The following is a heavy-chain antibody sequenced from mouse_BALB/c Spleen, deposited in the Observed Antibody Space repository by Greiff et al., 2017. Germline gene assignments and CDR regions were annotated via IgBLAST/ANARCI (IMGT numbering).Heavy chain of an antibody. D-gene: IGHD1-2*01. CDR1: GYTFTSYW. J-gene: IGHJ2*01. V-gene: IGHV1S41*01. CDR3: ARSTTAPLDY. Sequence: DLVKPGASVKLSCKASGYTFTSYWINWIKQRPGQGLEWIGRIAPGSGSTYYNEMFKGKATLTVDTSSSTAYIQISSLSSEDSAVYFCARSTTAPLDYWGQGTTLTVSS. CDR2: IAPGSGST.